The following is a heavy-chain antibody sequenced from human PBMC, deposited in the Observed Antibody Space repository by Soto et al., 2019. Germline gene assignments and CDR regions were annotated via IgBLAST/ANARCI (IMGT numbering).Heavy chain of an antibody. CDR2: INVYNGNT. D-gene: IGHD3-10*01. CDR1: GYTFTNYG. V-gene: IGHV1-18*01. CDR3: ARGVGSGSYYNQYNWFAP. J-gene: IGHJ5*02. Sequence: QVQLVQSGGEVKKPGASVKVSCKASGYTFTNYGISWVRQAPGQGLEWMGWINVYNGNTKYAQKVQGRVTMTTDTXXXTXXVERMRLRSDDKAVYYCARGVGSGSYYNQYNWFAPWGQGTLVTVSS.